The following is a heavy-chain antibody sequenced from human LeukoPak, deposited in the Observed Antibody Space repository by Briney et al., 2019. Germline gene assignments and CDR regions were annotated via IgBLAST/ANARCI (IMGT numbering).Heavy chain of an antibody. CDR2: ISSSSGYI. CDR1: GFTFSSYS. D-gene: IGHD3-22*01. V-gene: IGHV3-21*01. J-gene: IGHJ4*02. CDR3: ARDTVDSSQGGYFDY. Sequence: KPGGSLRLSCAASGFTFSSYSMNWVRQAPGKGLEWVSSISSSSGYIYYADSVKGRFTISRDNAKNSLYLQMDSLRAEDTAVYYCARDTVDSSQGGYFDYWGQGTLVTVSS.